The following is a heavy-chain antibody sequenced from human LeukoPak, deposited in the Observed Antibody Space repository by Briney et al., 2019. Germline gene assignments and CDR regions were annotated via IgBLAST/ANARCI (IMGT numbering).Heavy chain of an antibody. V-gene: IGHV1-2*02. J-gene: IGHJ4*02. Sequence: ASVKVSCKASGYTFTSYGISWVRQAPGQGLEWMGWINPNSGGTNYAQKFQGRVTMTRDTSISTAYMELSRLRSDDTAVYYCARDGSGGSYLGVGNWGQGTLVTVSS. CDR2: INPNSGGT. CDR1: GYTFTSYG. D-gene: IGHD2-15*01. CDR3: ARDGSGGSYLGVGN.